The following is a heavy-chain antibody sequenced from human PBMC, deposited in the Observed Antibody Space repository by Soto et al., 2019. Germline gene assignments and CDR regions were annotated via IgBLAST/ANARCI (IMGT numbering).Heavy chain of an antibody. CDR1: GGTFSSYT. J-gene: IGHJ4*02. Sequence: QLQLVQSGAEVREPGSSVKVSCKASGGTFSSYTVIWVRQAPGQGLEWMGGITPTLNIAKYAEKFLGRVTITADESTSTVNMHLSSLRSEDTAGYFCARGYFSGSNPSSFDYWGQGTLVAVSS. CDR2: ITPTLNIA. V-gene: IGHV1-69*01. D-gene: IGHD1-26*01. CDR3: ARGYFSGSNPSSFDY.